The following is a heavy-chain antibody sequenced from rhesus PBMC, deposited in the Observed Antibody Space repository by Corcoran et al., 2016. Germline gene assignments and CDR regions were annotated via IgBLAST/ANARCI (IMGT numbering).Heavy chain of an antibody. Sequence: EVQLVETGGGLVQPGGSLKLSCAASGFTFSSYAMSWVRQAPGKGLEWVSVIDGGGSSTSYTNPVKGRFTISRENSKNTLSLKMNSLRAEDTAVYYCAKGQYNNFESYFDYWGQGVLVTVSS. CDR1: GFTFSSYA. V-gene: IGHV3S5*01. D-gene: IGHD4-23*01. CDR3: AKGQYNNFESYFDY. J-gene: IGHJ4*01. CDR2: IDGGGSST.